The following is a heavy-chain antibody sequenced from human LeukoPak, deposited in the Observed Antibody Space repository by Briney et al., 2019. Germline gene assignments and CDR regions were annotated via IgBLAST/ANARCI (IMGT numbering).Heavy chain of an antibody. V-gene: IGHV3-23*01. CDR2: IGGST. CDR3: AKTGGHLDY. CDR1: GFTFSSYA. D-gene: IGHD2-15*01. J-gene: IGHJ4*02. Sequence: GGSLRLSCAASGFTFSSYAMSWVRQAPGKGLERVSGIGGSTYYADSVKGRFTISRDNSKNMLYLQMNSLRAEDTAVYYCAKTGGHLDYWGQGTLVTVSS.